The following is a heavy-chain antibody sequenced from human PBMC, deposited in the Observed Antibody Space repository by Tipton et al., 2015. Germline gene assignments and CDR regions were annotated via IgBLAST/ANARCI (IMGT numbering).Heavy chain of an antibody. D-gene: IGHD6-13*01. Sequence: TLSLTCNVSGGSVRNNDYYWTWVRQPPGKGLEWIGYIYDGVFTFYNPSLESRVTISEDTSKNQFSLALTSMTAADTAVYYCARGTYGSNFYSWLDPWGQGILVTVSS. CDR3: ARGTYGSNFYSWLDP. J-gene: IGHJ5*02. V-gene: IGHV4-30-4*01. CDR2: IYDGVFT. CDR1: GGSVRNNDYY.